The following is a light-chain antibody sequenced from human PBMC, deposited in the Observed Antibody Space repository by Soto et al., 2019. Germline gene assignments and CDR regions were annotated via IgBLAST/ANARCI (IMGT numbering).Light chain of an antibody. CDR2: GAS. V-gene: IGKV3-20*01. CDR3: QQYGSSPWT. J-gene: IGKJ1*01. CDR1: QSVSSSY. Sequence: ESKLTQSPGTLSLSPGERATLSCRASQSVSSSYLAWYQQKPGQAPRLLIYGASSRATGIPDRFSGSGSGTDFTLTISRLEPEDFAVYYCQQYGSSPWTFGQGTKV.